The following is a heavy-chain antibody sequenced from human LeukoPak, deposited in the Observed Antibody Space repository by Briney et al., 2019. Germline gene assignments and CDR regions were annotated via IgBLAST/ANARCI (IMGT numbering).Heavy chain of an antibody. Sequence: ASVKVSCKASGYTFTSYGISWVRQAPGQGLEWMGWINAGNGNTKYSQKFQGRVTITRDTSASTAYMELSSLRSEDTAVYYCARRYCSSTSCYHDYWGQGTLVTVSS. CDR2: INAGNGNT. D-gene: IGHD2-2*01. CDR3: ARRYCSSTSCYHDY. V-gene: IGHV1-3*01. J-gene: IGHJ4*02. CDR1: GYTFTSYG.